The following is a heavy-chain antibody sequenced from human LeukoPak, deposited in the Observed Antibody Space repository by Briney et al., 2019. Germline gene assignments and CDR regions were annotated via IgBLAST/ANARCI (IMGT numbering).Heavy chain of an antibody. CDR1: GFTFSTYE. CDR2: INNSGNTI. V-gene: IGHV3-48*03. J-gene: IGHJ4*02. CDR3: ASKAQIDY. Sequence: GGSLRFACAASGFTFSTYEMNWVRQAPGKGLEWVSSINNSGNTIYYADSVKGRFTISRDNSKNSLYLQMNSLRAEDTAVYYCASKAQIDYWGQGTLVTVSS.